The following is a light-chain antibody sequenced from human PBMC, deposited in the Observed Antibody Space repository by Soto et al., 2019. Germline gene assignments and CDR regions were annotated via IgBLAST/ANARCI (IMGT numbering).Light chain of an antibody. CDR3: QQYGSSPWT. J-gene: IGKJ1*01. V-gene: IGKV3-20*01. CDR2: GAS. CDR1: QSVSSSY. Sequence: EIALTQSPGTLSLSPGERATLSCRASQSVSSSYLGWYQQKPGQAPRLLIYGASSRATGIPDRFSGSGSGTDFTLTISRLEPEDFAVYYCQQYGSSPWTFGQGTKVDNK.